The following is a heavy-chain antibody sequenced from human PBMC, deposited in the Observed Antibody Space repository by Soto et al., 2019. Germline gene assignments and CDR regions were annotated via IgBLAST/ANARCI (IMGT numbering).Heavy chain of an antibody. D-gene: IGHD6-13*01. V-gene: IGHV4-34*01. CDR2: INHSGST. CDR1: RGSFSGYY. Sequence: QVQLQQWGAGLLKPSETLSLTCAVYRGSFSGYYWSWIRQSPGKGLEWIGEINHSGSTNYNPSLKSRVTISVDTSKNQFSLKLSPVIAADTAVYYWARPAIAAAVSAFDYWGQGTLVTVSS. CDR3: ARPAIAAAVSAFDY. J-gene: IGHJ4*02.